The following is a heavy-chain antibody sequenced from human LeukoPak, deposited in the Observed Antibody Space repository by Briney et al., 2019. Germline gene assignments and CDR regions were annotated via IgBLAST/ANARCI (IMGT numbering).Heavy chain of an antibody. J-gene: IGHJ4*02. CDR2: IDPYTGNT. V-gene: IGHV1-2*02. Sequence: ASVKVSRKASGYTFVGYYLHWVRQAPGQRLEWMAWIDPYTGNTHYAQKFQGRITVTRDTSVSTTYMELSWLTSDDTARYYCAREYSASEHWGQGTLVTVSS. CDR3: AREYSASEH. CDR1: GYTFVGYY. D-gene: IGHD5-12*01.